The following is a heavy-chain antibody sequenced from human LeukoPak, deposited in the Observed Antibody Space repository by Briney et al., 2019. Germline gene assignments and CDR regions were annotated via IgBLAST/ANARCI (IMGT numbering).Heavy chain of an antibody. V-gene: IGHV1-18*01. D-gene: IGHD3-22*01. J-gene: IGHJ4*02. CDR1: GYTFTRYG. CDR2: ISAYNDNT. CDR3: ARDYDSSGLFDY. Sequence: GASVTVSCKASGYTFTRYGISWVRQAPGQGLEWMGWISAYNDNTNYAQKLQGRVTITRDTSASTAYMELSSLRSEDTAVYYCARDYDSSGLFDYWGQGTLVTVSS.